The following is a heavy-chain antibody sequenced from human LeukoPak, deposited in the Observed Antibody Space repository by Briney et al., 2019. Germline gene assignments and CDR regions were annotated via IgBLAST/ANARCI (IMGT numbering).Heavy chain of an antibody. CDR2: SCGRGGSA. J-gene: IGHJ4*02. D-gene: IGHD3-10*02. V-gene: IGHV3-23*01. Sequence: GGSLRLSCAPSGPTFTSYAMSWVRQPPGEGLGWVSGSCGRGGSAYYGDSVNGRFTISRDNSKNTLYLQMNSLRAEDTAVYYCANPLRLFGELYYFDCWGQGTLVTVSS. CDR1: GPTFTSYA. CDR3: ANPLRLFGELYYFDC.